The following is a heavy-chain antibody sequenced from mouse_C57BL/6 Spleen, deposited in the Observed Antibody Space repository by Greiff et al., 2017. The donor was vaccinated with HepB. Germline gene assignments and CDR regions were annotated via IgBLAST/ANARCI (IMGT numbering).Heavy chain of an antibody. J-gene: IGHJ4*01. Sequence: ESGPGLVKPSQSLSLTCSVTGYSITSGYYWNWIRQFPGNKLEWMGYISYDGSNNYNPSLKNRISITRDTSKNQFFLKLNSVTTEDTATYYCAITTVVATDYWGQVTSVTVSS. CDR2: ISYDGSN. V-gene: IGHV3-6*01. CDR3: AITTVVATDY. D-gene: IGHD1-1*01. CDR1: GYSITSGYY.